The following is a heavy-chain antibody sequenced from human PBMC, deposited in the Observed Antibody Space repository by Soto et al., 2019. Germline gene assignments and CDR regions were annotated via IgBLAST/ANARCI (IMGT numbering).Heavy chain of an antibody. CDR1: GFTFRSYA. D-gene: IGHD3-10*01. CDR3: ARDPMGRYYGSGSYYFDY. V-gene: IGHV3-30-3*01. CDR2: ISDDGSNK. J-gene: IGHJ4*02. Sequence: QVQLVESGGGVVQPGRSLRLSCAASGFTFRSYAMHWVRQAPGKGLEWVAVISDDGSNKYYADSVKGRFTISRDNSKNTLYLQMNSLRAEDTAVYYCARDPMGRYYGSGSYYFDYWGQGTLVTVSS.